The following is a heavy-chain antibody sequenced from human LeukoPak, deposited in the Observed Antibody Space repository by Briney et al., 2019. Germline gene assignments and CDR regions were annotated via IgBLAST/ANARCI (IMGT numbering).Heavy chain of an antibody. D-gene: IGHD5-24*01. J-gene: IGHJ4*02. Sequence: GGSLRLSCAASGFTVSSNYVSWVRQAPGKGLEWVSVIYSGGSTFYTDSVKGLFTISRDNSKNTVYLQMNSLRAEDTAVYYCASGRRDGYLAYWGQGTLVTVSS. CDR1: GFTVSSNY. CDR3: ASGRRDGYLAY. CDR2: IYSGGST. V-gene: IGHV3-66*01.